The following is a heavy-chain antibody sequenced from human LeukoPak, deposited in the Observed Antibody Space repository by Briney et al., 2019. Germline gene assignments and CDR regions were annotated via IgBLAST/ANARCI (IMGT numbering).Heavy chain of an antibody. CDR1: GFTFINFA. D-gene: IGHD5-24*01. CDR3: AKSNGVDRNGYNSDYFDY. Sequence: GGSLRLSFAASGFTFINFAMIWVRQAPGKGLEWVSAISASGGTTYYADSVKGRFTISRDNSKNTLYLQMNSLRAEDTAVYYCAKSNGVDRNGYNSDYFDYWGQGTLVTVSS. CDR2: ISASGGTT. V-gene: IGHV3-23*01. J-gene: IGHJ4*02.